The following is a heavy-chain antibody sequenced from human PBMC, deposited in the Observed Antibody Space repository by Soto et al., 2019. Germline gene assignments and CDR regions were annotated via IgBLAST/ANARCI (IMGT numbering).Heavy chain of an antibody. CDR1: RWNFISNA. CDR2: ISGSANIA. J-gene: IGHJ4*02. CDR3: AKSGLFDSSGYHHPHFDS. Sequence: PVGFQRLSCAASRWNFISNAVSWVRPAPGKGLVWVAGISGSANIAYYADSVKGRFTIARDNSNSTLFLQMNSLRAEDTAVYYCAKSGLFDSSGYHHPHFDSWGPGDLVTVS. D-gene: IGHD3-22*01. V-gene: IGHV3-23*01.